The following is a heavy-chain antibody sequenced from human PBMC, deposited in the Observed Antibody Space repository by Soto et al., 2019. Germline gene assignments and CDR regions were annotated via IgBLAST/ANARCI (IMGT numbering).Heavy chain of an antibody. J-gene: IGHJ4*02. V-gene: IGHV3-48*02. D-gene: IGHD6-13*01. CDR2: ITSSGTTV. CDR1: GFTFSSYS. Sequence: EVHLVESGGGLVQPGGSLRLSCAASGFTFSSYSLNWVRQAPGKGLEWVSYITSSGTTVYYADSVRGRLTTSRDDAKNSLYLQMNSLGDDDTAVYYCARGSSNWSYYFDFWGQGTLVTVSS. CDR3: ARGSSNWSYYFDF.